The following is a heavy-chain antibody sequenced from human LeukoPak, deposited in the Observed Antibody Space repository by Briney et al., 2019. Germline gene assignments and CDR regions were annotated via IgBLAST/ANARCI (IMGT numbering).Heavy chain of an antibody. CDR3: ARGHGSGSYYSHFDY. CDR1: GGSISSYY. D-gene: IGHD3-10*01. V-gene: IGHV4-59*08. Sequence: PSETLSLTCTVSGGSISSYYWSWIRQPPGKGLEWIGYIYYSGSTYYNPSLKSRVTISVDTSKNQFSLKLSSVTAADTAVYYCARGHGSGSYYSHFDYWGQGTLVTVSS. CDR2: IYYSGST. J-gene: IGHJ4*02.